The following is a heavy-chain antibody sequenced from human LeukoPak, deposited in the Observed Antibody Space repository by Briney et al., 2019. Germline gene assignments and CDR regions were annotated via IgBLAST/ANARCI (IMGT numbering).Heavy chain of an antibody. CDR2: IYYSGST. D-gene: IGHD2-2*01. Sequence: SETLSLTCTVSGGSITSSGYFWGWIRQPPGKGLEWIGSIYYSGSTYYNPSLRSRVTISVDTSKNQFSLRMSSVTAADTAVYYCARDLSVVVSSPFDYWGQGTLVTVSS. V-gene: IGHV4-39*02. J-gene: IGHJ4*02. CDR1: GGSITSSGYF. CDR3: ARDLSVVVSSPFDY.